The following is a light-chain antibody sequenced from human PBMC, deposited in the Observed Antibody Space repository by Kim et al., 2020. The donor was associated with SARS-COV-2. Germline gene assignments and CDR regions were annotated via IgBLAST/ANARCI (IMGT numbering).Light chain of an antibody. CDR2: DAS. CDR3: QQRSDGPRS. J-gene: IGKJ2*03. CDR1: QSVRSY. V-gene: IGKV3-11*01. Sequence: ETVLTQSPATLSLSPGERATLSCRASQSVRSYLAWYQQKPGQAPRLLIYDASNRATGIPARFSGSGSGTDFTLTISSLEPEDFAVYYCQQRSDGPRSFGQGTKLEI.